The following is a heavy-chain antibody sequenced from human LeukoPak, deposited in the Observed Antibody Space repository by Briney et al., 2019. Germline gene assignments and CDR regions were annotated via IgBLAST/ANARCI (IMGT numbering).Heavy chain of an antibody. J-gene: IGHJ4*02. V-gene: IGHV3-9*01. CDR2: ISWNGSTI. D-gene: IGHD6-13*01. CDR1: GFTFDDYA. Sequence: GRSLRLSCAASGFTFDDYAMHWVRQPPGKGLEWVSGISWNGSTIGYADSVKGRFTISRDNAKNSLYLQMNSLRAEDTALYHCARMDGSSWYLVDYWGQGTLVTVSS. CDR3: ARMDGSSWYLVDY.